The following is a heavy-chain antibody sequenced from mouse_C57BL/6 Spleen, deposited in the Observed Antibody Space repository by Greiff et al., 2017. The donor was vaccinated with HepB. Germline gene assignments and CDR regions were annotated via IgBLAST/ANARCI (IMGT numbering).Heavy chain of an antibody. V-gene: IGHV1-81*01. D-gene: IGHD3-3*01. CDR1: GYTFTSYG. CDR3: ARPLGGFLDFDY. J-gene: IGHJ2*01. Sequence: VQVVESGAELARPGASVKLSCKASGYTFTSYGISWVKQRTGQGLEWIGEIYPRSGNTYYNEKFKGKATLTADKSSSTAYMELRSLTSEDSAVYFCARPLGGFLDFDYWGQGTTLTVSS. CDR2: IYPRSGNT.